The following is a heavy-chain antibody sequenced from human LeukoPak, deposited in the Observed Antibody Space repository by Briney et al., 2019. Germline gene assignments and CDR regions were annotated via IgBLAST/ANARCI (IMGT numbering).Heavy chain of an antibody. Sequence: ASVKVSCKASGYTFTSYGISWVRQAPGQGLEWMGWISAYNGNTNYAQKLQGRVTMTTDTSTSTAYMELSSLRSEDTAVYYCARVYYDSSGYGEFSYYGMDVWGQGTTVTVSS. D-gene: IGHD3-22*01. V-gene: IGHV1-18*04. CDR1: GYTFTSYG. CDR3: ARVYYDSSGYGEFSYYGMDV. CDR2: ISAYNGNT. J-gene: IGHJ6*02.